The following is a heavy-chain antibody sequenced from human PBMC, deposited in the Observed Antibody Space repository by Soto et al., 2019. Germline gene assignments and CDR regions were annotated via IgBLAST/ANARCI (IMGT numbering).Heavy chain of an antibody. V-gene: IGHV1-18*01. Sequence: ASVKVSCKASGYTFTSYGISWVRQAPGQGLEWMRWISAYNGNTNYAQKLQGRVTMTTDTSTSTAYMELRSLRSDDTAVYYCARPNPYDSSGYYPIFDYWGQGTLVTVSS. J-gene: IGHJ4*02. D-gene: IGHD3-22*01. CDR1: GYTFTSYG. CDR3: ARPNPYDSSGYYPIFDY. CDR2: ISAYNGNT.